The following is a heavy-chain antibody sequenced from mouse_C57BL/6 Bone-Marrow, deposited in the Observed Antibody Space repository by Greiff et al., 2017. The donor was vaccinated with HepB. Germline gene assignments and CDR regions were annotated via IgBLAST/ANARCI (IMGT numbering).Heavy chain of an antibody. CDR1: GYTFTSYW. CDR3: ARGGYYGNNGDYAMDY. V-gene: IGHV1-59*01. CDR2: IDPSDSYT. D-gene: IGHD2-1*01. J-gene: IGHJ4*01. Sequence: QVQLQQPGAELVRPGTSVKLSCKASGYTFTSYWMHWVKQRPGQGLEWIGVIDPSDSYTNYNQKFKGKATLTVDTSSSTAYMQLSSLTSEDSAVYYWARGGYYGNNGDYAMDYWGEGTAVTVSS.